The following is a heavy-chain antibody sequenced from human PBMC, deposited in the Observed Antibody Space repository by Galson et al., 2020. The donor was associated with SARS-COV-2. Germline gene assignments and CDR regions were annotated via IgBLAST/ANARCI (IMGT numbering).Heavy chain of an antibody. V-gene: IGHV3-21*01. Sequence: GGSLRLSCAASGFTFSSFSMNWVRQAPGKGLEWVSSFSYSSSYIFYADSMKGRLTISRDNAKHSLYLQMNSLRAEDTAIYYCVRDRALSGTTDYVDDWGHGTRDTGSS. CDR1: GFTFSSFS. CDR3: VRDRALSGTTDYVDD. D-gene: IGHD1-20*01. J-gene: IGHJ4*01. CDR2: FSYSSSYI.